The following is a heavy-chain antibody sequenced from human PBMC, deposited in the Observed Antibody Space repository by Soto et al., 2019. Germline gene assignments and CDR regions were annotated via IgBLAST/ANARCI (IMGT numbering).Heavy chain of an antibody. CDR2: ISYDGSNK. J-gene: IGHJ6*02. CDR3: AKRFREIAAASRRYYYYGMDV. V-gene: IGHV3-30*18. CDR1: GFTFSSYG. Sequence: LRLSCAASGFTFSSYGMHWVRQAPGKGLEWVAVISYDGSNKYYADSVKGRFTISRDNSKNTLYLQMNSLRAEDTAVYYCAKRFREIAAASRRYYYYGMDVWGQGTTVTVSS. D-gene: IGHD6-13*01.